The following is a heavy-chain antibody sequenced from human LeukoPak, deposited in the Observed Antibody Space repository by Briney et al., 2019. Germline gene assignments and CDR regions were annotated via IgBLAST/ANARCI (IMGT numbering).Heavy chain of an antibody. V-gene: IGHV3-30-3*01. Sequence: GGSLRLSCAASGFPFSTYAMHWVRQAPGKGLEWVALISYDGNNKYHADSVKGRFTISKDNAKNSLYLQMNSLRAGDTAVYYCAREKFDYWGQGALVTVSS. CDR3: AREKFDY. J-gene: IGHJ4*02. CDR1: GFPFSTYA. CDR2: ISYDGNNK.